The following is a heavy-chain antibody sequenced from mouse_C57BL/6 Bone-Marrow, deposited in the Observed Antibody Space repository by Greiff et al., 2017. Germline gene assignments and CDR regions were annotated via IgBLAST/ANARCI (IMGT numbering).Heavy chain of an antibody. D-gene: IGHD3-3*01. CDR3: ARKSGTPDV. CDR1: GYAFSSYW. Sequence: QVQLKASGAELVKPGASVKISCQASGYAFSSYWMNWVKQRPGQGLEWIGQIYPGDGDTNYNGKFKGKATLTADNSSRTAYRQLSSRTSEDSAVYFRARKSGTPDVWGTGTTVTVSS. CDR2: IYPGDGDT. J-gene: IGHJ1*03. V-gene: IGHV1-80*01.